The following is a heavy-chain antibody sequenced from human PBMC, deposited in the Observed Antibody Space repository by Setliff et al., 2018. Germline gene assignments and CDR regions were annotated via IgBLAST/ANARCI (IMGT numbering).Heavy chain of an antibody. Sequence: PSETLSLTCTVSGGSISSGSYYWSWIRQPAGKGLEWIGYIYYSGSTYYNPSLKSRVTISVDTSKNQFSLKLSSVTAADTAVYYCARRATYYNFWSGYYDYWGQGTLVTSPQ. CDR3: ARRATYYNFWSGYYDY. CDR1: GGSISSGSYY. CDR2: IYYSGST. V-gene: IGHV4-61*10. J-gene: IGHJ4*02. D-gene: IGHD3-3*01.